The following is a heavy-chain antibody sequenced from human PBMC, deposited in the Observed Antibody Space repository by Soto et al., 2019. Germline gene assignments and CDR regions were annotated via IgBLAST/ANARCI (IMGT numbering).Heavy chain of an antibody. V-gene: IGHV3-33*01. CDR3: ARDTVLLWLGDSKGYMDV. D-gene: IGHD3-10*01. Sequence: QVQLVESGGGVVQPGRSRRLSCAASGFTVSSYGMHRVRQAPGKRLVWVAVIWYDGSNKYYEDSVKGRFTISRDNSMNTLYLQMNSLRAEDTAVYYCARDTVLLWLGDSKGYMDVWVQGTTVTVSS. CDR2: IWYDGSNK. CDR1: GFTVSSYG. J-gene: IGHJ6*02.